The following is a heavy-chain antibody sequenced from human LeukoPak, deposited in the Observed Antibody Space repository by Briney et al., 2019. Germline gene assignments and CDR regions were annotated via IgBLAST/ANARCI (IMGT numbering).Heavy chain of an antibody. V-gene: IGHV3-48*04. CDR1: GFTFSTYS. CDR3: AELGITMIGGV. CDR2: ISSSSSTI. D-gene: IGHD3-10*02. Sequence: GGSLRLSCTASGFTFSTYSMNWVRQAPGKGREWVSYISSSSSTIYYADSVKARFTISRDNAKNSLYLQMNSLRVEDTAVYYCAELGITMIGGVWGKGTTVTISS. J-gene: IGHJ6*04.